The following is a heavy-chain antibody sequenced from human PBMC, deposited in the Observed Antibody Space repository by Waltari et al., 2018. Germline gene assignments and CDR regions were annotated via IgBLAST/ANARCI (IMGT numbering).Heavy chain of an antibody. CDR2: ISGDGTT. J-gene: IGHJ4*02. Sequence: VQLVESGGGVVQSGGSLTLSCAASGFNFDPYAMHWVRHIPGKGLEWVCGISGDGTTSYAGSVKGRFTVSRDDSKDSLFLQMDNLKTEDTAFYHCVKDGPSAWFFDYWGPGSLVTVTS. CDR1: GFNFDPYA. V-gene: IGHV3-43*02. CDR3: VKDGPSAWFFDY. D-gene: IGHD6-19*01.